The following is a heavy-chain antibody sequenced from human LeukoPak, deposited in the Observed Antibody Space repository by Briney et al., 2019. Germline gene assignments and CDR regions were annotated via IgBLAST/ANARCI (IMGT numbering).Heavy chain of an antibody. J-gene: IGHJ4*02. Sequence: PGGSLRLSCAASGFIFSDSAMHWVRQAPGKGPEWVARIRTKGNSYSTAYAVSVKGRYTISRDDSKNTAYLQMNSLKTEYTAVYYCAGPYDTSGHAFDYWGRGTLVTVSS. CDR2: IRTKGNSYST. CDR3: AGPYDTSGHAFDY. CDR1: GFIFSDSA. D-gene: IGHD3-22*01. V-gene: IGHV3-73*01.